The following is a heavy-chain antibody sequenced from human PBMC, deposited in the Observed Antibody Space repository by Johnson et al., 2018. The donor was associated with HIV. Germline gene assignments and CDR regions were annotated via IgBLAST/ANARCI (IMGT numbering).Heavy chain of an antibody. J-gene: IGHJ3*02. CDR3: ARGISQPYYNFWSGYHYPDAFDI. D-gene: IGHD3-3*01. V-gene: IGHV3-23*04. Sequence: VQLVESGGGLVQPGGSLRLSCAASGFTFSSYAMSWVRQAPGKGLEWVSAISGSGGSTYYADSVKGRFTISRDNSKNTLYLQMNSLRAEDTAVYYCARGISQPYYNFWSGYHYPDAFDIWGQGTMVTVSS. CDR2: ISGSGGST. CDR1: GFTFSSYA.